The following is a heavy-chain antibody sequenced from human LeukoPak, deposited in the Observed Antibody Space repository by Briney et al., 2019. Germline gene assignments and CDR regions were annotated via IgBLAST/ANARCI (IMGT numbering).Heavy chain of an antibody. J-gene: IGHJ6*04. D-gene: IGHD3-10*02. CDR2: ISSSGSTI. CDR3: AELGITMIGGV. V-gene: IGHV3-11*04. CDR1: GFTFSNFY. Sequence: GGSLRLSCAASGFTFSNFYMTWIRQAPGKGLEWVSYISSSGSTIYYADSVKGRFTISRDNAKNSLYLQMNSLRAEDTAVYYCAELGITMIGGVWGKGTTVTISS.